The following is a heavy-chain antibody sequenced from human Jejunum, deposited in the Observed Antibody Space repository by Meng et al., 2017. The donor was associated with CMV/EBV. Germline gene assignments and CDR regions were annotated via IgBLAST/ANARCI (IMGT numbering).Heavy chain of an antibody. D-gene: IGHD3-22*01. V-gene: IGHV4-59*01. J-gene: IGHJ4*02. Sequence: VSGGSINNYYWSWVRHPPGKGLEWVGHIYYNGNTNYNPSLKSRVTISVDASKNQFSLKLSSVTAADTAVYYCARGQYYHDSTGYYSWGQGRLVTVSS. CDR2: IYYNGNT. CDR3: ARGQYYHDSTGYYS. CDR1: GGSINNYY.